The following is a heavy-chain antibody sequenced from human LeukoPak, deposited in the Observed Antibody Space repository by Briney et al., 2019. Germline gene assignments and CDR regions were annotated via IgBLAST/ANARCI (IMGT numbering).Heavy chain of an antibody. V-gene: IGHV1-69*13. CDR2: IIPILGTA. D-gene: IGHD2-15*01. Sequence: SVKVFCKASGGTFSSYAISWVRQAPGQGLEWMGGIIPILGTANYAQKFQGRVTITADESTSTAYMELSSLRSEDTAVYYCARVGYCSGGSCPRRNYYYYYMDVWGKGTTVTVSS. J-gene: IGHJ6*03. CDR1: GGTFSSYA. CDR3: ARVGYCSGGSCPRRNYYYYYMDV.